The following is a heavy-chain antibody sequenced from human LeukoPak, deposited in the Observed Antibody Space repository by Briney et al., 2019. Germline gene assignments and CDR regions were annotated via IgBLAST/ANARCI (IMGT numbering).Heavy chain of an antibody. Sequence: GGSLRLSCAASGFTFSSYAMSWVRQAPGKGLEWVSAISGSGGSTYYADSVKGRFTISRDNSKNTLYLQMNSLRAEDTAVYYCAKDGAKGFYPYYFDYWGQGTLVTVSS. D-gene: IGHD4/OR15-4a*01. CDR3: AKDGAKGFYPYYFDY. CDR1: GFTFSSYA. CDR2: ISGSGGST. J-gene: IGHJ4*02. V-gene: IGHV3-23*01.